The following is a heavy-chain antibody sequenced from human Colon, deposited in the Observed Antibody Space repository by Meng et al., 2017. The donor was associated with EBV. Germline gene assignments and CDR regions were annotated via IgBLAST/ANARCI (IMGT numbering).Heavy chain of an antibody. CDR2: IHHSGSA. D-gene: IGHD2-21*01. CDR3: ASFDHIPRRNYFDY. J-gene: IGHJ4*02. CDR1: GGSMSSGNYY. V-gene: IGHV4-30-4*01. Sequence: LQAAGPGPVGPSPTLSLTCTVSGGSMSSGNYYWSWIRQPPGKGLEWIGYIHHSGSAYYNPSLKSRVSISVDTSKNQFSLNLNSMTAADTAVYYCASFDHIPRRNYFDYWGQGTLVTVSS.